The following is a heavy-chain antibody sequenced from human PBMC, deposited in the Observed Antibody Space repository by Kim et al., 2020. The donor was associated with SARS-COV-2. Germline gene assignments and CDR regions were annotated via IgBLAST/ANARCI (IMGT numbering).Heavy chain of an antibody. CDR1: GGSISSSSYY. CDR3: ARHEKTGKTSWGYYFDY. D-gene: IGHD1-1*01. J-gene: IGHJ4*02. CDR2: IYYSGST. Sequence: SETLSLTCTVSGGSISSSSYYWGWIRQPPGKGLEWIGSIYYSGSTYYNSSLKSRVTISVDTSKNQFSLKLSSVTAADTAVYYCARHEKTGKTSWGYYFDYWGQGTLVTVSS. V-gene: IGHV4-39*01.